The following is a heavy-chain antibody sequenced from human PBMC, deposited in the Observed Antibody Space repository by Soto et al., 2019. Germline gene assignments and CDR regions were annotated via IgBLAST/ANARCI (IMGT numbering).Heavy chain of an antibody. CDR2: IYYSGNT. CDR3: ARLRMTSWGDIAGPSHPYFDY. V-gene: IGHV4-39*01. CDR1: GGSISSSTYY. Sequence: QLQLQESGPGLVNPSETLSLTCTVSGGSISSSTYYWGWIRQPPGKGLEWIGTIYYSGNTYYNPSLKSRVTIAIDTSRNQFLLKLSSVTAADTAVYYCARLRMTSWGDIAGPSHPYFDYWGQGTLITVSS. D-gene: IGHD3-16*02. J-gene: IGHJ4*02.